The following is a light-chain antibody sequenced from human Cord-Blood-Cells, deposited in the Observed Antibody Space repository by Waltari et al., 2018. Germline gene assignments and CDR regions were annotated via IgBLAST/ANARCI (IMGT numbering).Light chain of an antibody. CDR2: EGS. J-gene: IGLJ2*01. CDR3: CSYAGSSTFYVV. V-gene: IGLV2-23*01. Sequence: QSALTQPASVSGSPGQSITISCTGTSSDVGSYNLVSWYQQHPGKAPKLMIYEGSKRPSGVSNRFSGSKSCNTASLTISGLQAEDEADYYCCSYAGSSTFYVVFGGGTKLTVL. CDR1: SSDVGSYNL.